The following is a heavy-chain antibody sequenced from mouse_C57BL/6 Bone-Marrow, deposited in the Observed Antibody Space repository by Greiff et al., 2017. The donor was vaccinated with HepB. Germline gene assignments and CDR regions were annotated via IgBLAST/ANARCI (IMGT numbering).Heavy chain of an antibody. CDR1: GYTFTSYW. D-gene: IGHD1-1*01. CDR3: ARSPSYGSRRYFDV. J-gene: IGHJ1*03. Sequence: QVHVKQSGAELVKPGASVKLSCKASGYTFTSYWMQWVKQRPGQGLEWIGEIDPSDSYTNYNQKFKGKATLTVDTSSSTAYMQLSSLTSEDSAVYYCARSPSYGSRRYFDVWGTGTTVTVSS. CDR2: IDPSDSYT. V-gene: IGHV1-50*01.